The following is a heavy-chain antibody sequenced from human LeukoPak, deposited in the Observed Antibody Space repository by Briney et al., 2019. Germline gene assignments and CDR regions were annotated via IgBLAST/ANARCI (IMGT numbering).Heavy chain of an antibody. Sequence: ASVKVSRKASGYTFTSYGISWVRQAPGQGLEWMGWISAYNGNTNYAQKLQGRVTMTTDTSTSTAYMELRSLRSDDTAVYYCAREWELRRYYYMDVWGKGTTDTVSS. D-gene: IGHD1-26*01. J-gene: IGHJ6*03. CDR2: ISAYNGNT. CDR1: GYTFTSYG. V-gene: IGHV1-18*01. CDR3: AREWELRRYYYMDV.